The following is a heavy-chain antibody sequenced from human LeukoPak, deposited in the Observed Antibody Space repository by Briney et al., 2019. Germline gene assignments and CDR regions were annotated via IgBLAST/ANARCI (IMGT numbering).Heavy chain of an antibody. V-gene: IGHV5-51*01. CDR1: GYSFTSYW. CDR2: IYPGDSDT. J-gene: IGHJ6*03. D-gene: IGHD6-13*01. CDR3: ARQGAAGKYYYYYMDV. Sequence: GESLKISCKGSGYSFTSYWIGWVRQLPGKGLEWMGIIYPGDSDTRYSPSFQGQVTISADKSISTAYLQWSSLKASDTAIYYCARQGAAGKYYYYYMDVWGKGTTVTVSS.